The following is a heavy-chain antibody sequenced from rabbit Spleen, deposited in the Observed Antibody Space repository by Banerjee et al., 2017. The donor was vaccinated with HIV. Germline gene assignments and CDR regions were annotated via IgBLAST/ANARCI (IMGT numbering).Heavy chain of an antibody. Sequence: QSLEESGGDLVKPGASLTLTCTASGFDLSDYYYIYWVRQAPGKGLEWIGCIYTGGSGGVYYATWATGRFTISKTSSTIVTLQMTSLTVADTATYFCARDAAGREDFNLWGPGTLVTVS. CDR3: ARDAAGREDFNL. J-gene: IGHJ4*01. V-gene: IGHV1S40*01. CDR2: IYTGGSGGV. CDR1: GFDLSDYYY. D-gene: IGHD4-2*01.